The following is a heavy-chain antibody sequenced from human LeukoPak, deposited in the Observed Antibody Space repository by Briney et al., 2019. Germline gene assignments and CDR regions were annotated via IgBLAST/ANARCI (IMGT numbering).Heavy chain of an antibody. Sequence: GGSLRHSCAASGFTFSSYAMSWVRQAPGKGLEWVSAISGSGGSTYYADSVKGRFTISRDNSKNTLYLQMNSLRAEDTAVYYRAKGVYYYDSSGYYYTYYFDYWGQGTLVTVSS. CDR2: ISGSGGST. V-gene: IGHV3-23*01. D-gene: IGHD3-22*01. J-gene: IGHJ4*02. CDR3: AKGVYYYDSSGYYYTYYFDY. CDR1: GFTFSSYA.